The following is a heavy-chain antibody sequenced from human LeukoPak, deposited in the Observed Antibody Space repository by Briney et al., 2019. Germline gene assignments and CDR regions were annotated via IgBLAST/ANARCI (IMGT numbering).Heavy chain of an antibody. Sequence: GGSLRLSCAASGFTFSSYGMHWVRQAPGKGLEWVAFIRYDGSNKYYADSVKGRFTISRDNSKNTLYLQMNSLRAEDTAVYYCAKDGIAAAGKGLLGGYYYYMDVWGKGTTVTISS. CDR1: GFTFSSYG. CDR3: AKDGIAAAGKGLLGGYYYYMDV. V-gene: IGHV3-30*02. D-gene: IGHD6-13*01. CDR2: IRYDGSNK. J-gene: IGHJ6*03.